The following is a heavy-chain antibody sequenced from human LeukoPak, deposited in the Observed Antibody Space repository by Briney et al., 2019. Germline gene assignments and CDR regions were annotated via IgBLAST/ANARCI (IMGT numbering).Heavy chain of an antibody. CDR3: ARDRGSTIDIFDY. Sequence: ASVKVSCKASGYTFTGYYIHWVRQAPGQGLEWMGWINFNSGGTNYAQKFQGRVTMTRDTSISTAYTELSRLRSDDTAVYYCARDRGSTIDIFDYWGQGTLVTVSS. V-gene: IGHV1-2*02. CDR2: INFNSGGT. CDR1: GYTFTGYY. D-gene: IGHD3-10*01. J-gene: IGHJ4*02.